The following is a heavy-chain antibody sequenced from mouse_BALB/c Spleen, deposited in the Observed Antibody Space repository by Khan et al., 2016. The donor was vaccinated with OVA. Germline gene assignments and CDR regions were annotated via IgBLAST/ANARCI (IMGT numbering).Heavy chain of an antibody. CDR2: IYPGDGDT. D-gene: IGHD2-4*01. J-gene: IGHJ4*01. CDR1: GYTFTAYD. CDR3: AREGLRVVAMDY. Sequence: QVQLQQSGPELVKPGALVKISCKASGYTFTAYDINWVKQRPGQGLEWIGLIYPGDGDTRYDENFKGKATLTADKSSNTAYMQLSSLTSEDSAVYFCAREGLRVVAMDYWGQGTSVSVSS. V-gene: IGHV1S56*01.